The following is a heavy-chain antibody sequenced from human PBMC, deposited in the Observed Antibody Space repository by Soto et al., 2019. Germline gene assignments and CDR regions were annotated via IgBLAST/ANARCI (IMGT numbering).Heavy chain of an antibody. CDR3: ASDPYYYASGY. D-gene: IGHD3-10*01. CDR1: GFPFSDSY. Sequence: TLRLSCAASGFPFSDSYMTWIRQAPGKGLEWVSYISGSGSTIYYADSVKGRFTVSRDNAKNSLYLQVSSLRAEDTAVYYCASDPYYYASGYWGQGTLVTVSS. CDR2: ISGSGSTI. J-gene: IGHJ4*02. V-gene: IGHV3-11*01.